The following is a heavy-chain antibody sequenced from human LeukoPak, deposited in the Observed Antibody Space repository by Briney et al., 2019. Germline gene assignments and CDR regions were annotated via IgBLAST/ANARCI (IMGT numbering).Heavy chain of an antibody. CDR3: AKSRDIVPHFDY. CDR2: IYTSGST. V-gene: IGHV4-61*02. J-gene: IGHJ4*02. Sequence: PSQTLSLTCTVSGDSISSGDYYWSWIRQPAGKGLEWIGRIYTSGSTNYNPSLKSRVTISVDTSKNQFSLKLSSVTAADTAFYYCAKSRDIVPHFDYWGQGTLVTVSS. CDR1: GDSISSGDYY. D-gene: IGHD2-15*01.